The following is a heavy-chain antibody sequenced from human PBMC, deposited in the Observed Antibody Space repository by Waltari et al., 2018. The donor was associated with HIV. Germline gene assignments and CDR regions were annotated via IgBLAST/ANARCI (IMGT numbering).Heavy chain of an antibody. CDR1: VASISSDDHY. Sequence: QVELQESGPGLVKPSQTLSLSCTVSVASISSDDHYWNWIRQPPGKGLEWIGSIYYSGSTYYNPSLKSRVTISIDKSKNQFSLKLTSVTAADTAVYFCAREVMVVVVPAAIYWFDPWGQGTLVTVSS. CDR3: AREVMVVVVPAAIYWFDP. D-gene: IGHD2-2*02. CDR2: IYYSGST. J-gene: IGHJ5*02. V-gene: IGHV4-30-4*08.